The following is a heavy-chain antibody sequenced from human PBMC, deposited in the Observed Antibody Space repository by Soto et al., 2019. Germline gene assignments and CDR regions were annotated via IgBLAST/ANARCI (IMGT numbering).Heavy chain of an antibody. CDR2: IKQDGSEK. J-gene: IGHJ6*03. CDR3: ARDQDLWFVELSIPHYYYYMDF. D-gene: IGHD3-10*01. CDR1: GFTFSSYW. V-gene: IGHV3-7*01. Sequence: GGSLRLSCAASGFTFSSYWMSWVRQAPGKGLEWVANIKQDGSEKYYVDSVKGRFTISRDNAKNSLYLQMNSLRAEDTAVYYCARDQDLWFVELSIPHYYYYMDFWGKGTTVTVSS.